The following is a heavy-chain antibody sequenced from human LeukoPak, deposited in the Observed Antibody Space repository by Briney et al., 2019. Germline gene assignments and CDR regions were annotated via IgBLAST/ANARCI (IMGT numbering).Heavy chain of an antibody. J-gene: IGHJ4*02. V-gene: IGHV3-23*01. CDR1: GFTFSRHA. Sequence: GGSLRLSCAASGFTFSRHAMSWVRRAPGKGLEWVSVIVGSGVDTYYADSVKGRFTISRDNSKNTPYVQMNSLGAEDTAVYYCAKGPNDSSNYLFDYWGQGTLVTVSS. CDR2: IVGSGVDT. CDR3: AKGPNDSSNYLFDY. D-gene: IGHD4-11*01.